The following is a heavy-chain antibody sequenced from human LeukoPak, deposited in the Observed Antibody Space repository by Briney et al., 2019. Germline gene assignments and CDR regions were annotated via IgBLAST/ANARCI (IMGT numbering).Heavy chain of an antibody. CDR1: GFTFRGHA. V-gene: IGHV3-30*04. CDR2: ISYDGGKK. Sequence: GGSLRLSCVGFGFTFRGHAMHWVRQAPGKGLEWVALISYDGGKKYHADSVKGRFTISRDNSKNTLYLQMNSLRAEDTAVYYCARDYSTGWHYFDSWGQGTLVTVSS. CDR3: ARDYSTGWHYFDS. D-gene: IGHD6-19*01. J-gene: IGHJ4*02.